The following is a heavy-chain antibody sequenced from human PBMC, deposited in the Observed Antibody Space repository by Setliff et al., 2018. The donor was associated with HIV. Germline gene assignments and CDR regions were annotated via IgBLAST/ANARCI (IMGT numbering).Heavy chain of an antibody. D-gene: IGHD3-22*01. CDR2: IHSSGST. V-gene: IGHV4-39*01. Sequence: SETLSLTCTVPGDSIISSRNFWGWIRQPPGKGLEWIGNIHSSGSTYYNPSLKSRVFISVDLSINQFSLKLHSVTAADTAVYYCARWITTPTKGVFDIWGQGTVVTVSS. J-gene: IGHJ3*02. CDR1: GDSIISSRNF. CDR3: ARWITTPTKGVFDI.